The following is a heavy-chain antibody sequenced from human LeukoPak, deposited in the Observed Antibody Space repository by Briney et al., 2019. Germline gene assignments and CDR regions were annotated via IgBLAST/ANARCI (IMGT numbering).Heavy chain of an antibody. J-gene: IGHJ4*02. V-gene: IGHV1-2*02. CDR1: GYAFTGYY. Sequence: ASVKVSCKASGYAFTGYYMHWVRQAHGQGLEWMGWINPNSGGTKYAQKFQGRVTMTRDTSISTAYMELSSLRSDDTAVYYCARAETIDYWGQGTLVTVSS. D-gene: IGHD4-17*01. CDR2: INPNSGGT. CDR3: ARAETIDY.